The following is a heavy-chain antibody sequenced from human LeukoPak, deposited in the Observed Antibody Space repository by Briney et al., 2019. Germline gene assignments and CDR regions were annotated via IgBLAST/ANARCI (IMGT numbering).Heavy chain of an antibody. Sequence: SETLSLTCAVYGGSFSGYYWSWIRQPPGKGLEWIGEINHSGSTNYNPSLKSRVTISVDTSKNQFSLKLSSVTAADTAVYYCASVLLWFGDHPVGHFDYWGQGTLVTDSS. CDR2: INHSGST. J-gene: IGHJ4*02. CDR3: ASVLLWFGDHPVGHFDY. D-gene: IGHD3-10*01. V-gene: IGHV4-34*01. CDR1: GGSFSGYY.